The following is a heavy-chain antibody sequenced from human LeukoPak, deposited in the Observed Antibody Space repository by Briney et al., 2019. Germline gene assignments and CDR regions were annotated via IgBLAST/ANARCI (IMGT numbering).Heavy chain of an antibody. Sequence: PGGSLRLSCAASGFTVSSNYMSWVRQAPGKGLEWVSVIYSGGSTYYADSVKGRFTISRDNSKNTLYLQMNSLRAEDTAVYYCARGSDDYGDPHAFAIWGQGTMVTVSS. D-gene: IGHD4-17*01. CDR1: GFTVSSNY. CDR3: ARGSDDYGDPHAFAI. J-gene: IGHJ3*02. CDR2: IYSGGST. V-gene: IGHV3-53*01.